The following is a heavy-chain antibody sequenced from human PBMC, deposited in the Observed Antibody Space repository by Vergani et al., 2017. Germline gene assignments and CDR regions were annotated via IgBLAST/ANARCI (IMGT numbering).Heavy chain of an antibody. CDR3: AREWGVRHYDIWTGRRYYMDV. Sequence: QVQLVESGGGLVKPGGSLRLSCAASGFTFSDYYMSWIRQAPGKGLEWVSYISSSGSTIYYADSVKGRFTISRDNAKNSLYLQMNSLRAEDTAVYYCAREWGVRHYDIWTGRRYYMDVWGKGTTVTVSS. J-gene: IGHJ6*03. CDR1: GFTFSDYY. CDR2: ISSSGSTI. D-gene: IGHD3-9*01. V-gene: IGHV3-11*01.